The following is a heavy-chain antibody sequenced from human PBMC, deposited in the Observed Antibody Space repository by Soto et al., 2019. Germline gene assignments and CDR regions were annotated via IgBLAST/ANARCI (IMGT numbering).Heavy chain of an antibody. CDR3: AKLKASGTKVHYFDY. CDR2: ISWDGGST. Sequence: EVQLVESGGVVVQPGGSLRLSCAASGFTFDDYTMHWVRQAPGKGLEWVSLISWDGGSTYYADSVKGRFTISRDNSKNSLYLQMNSLRTEDTALYYCAKLKASGTKVHYFDYWGQGTLVTVSS. D-gene: IGHD6-13*01. CDR1: GFTFDDYT. J-gene: IGHJ4*02. V-gene: IGHV3-43*01.